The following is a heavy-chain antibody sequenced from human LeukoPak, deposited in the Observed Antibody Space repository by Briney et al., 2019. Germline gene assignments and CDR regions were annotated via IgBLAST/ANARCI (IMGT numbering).Heavy chain of an antibody. CDR1: GGTFSSYA. Sequence: SVKVSCKASGGTFSSYAISWVRQAPGQGLEWMGGIIPIFGTANYAQKFQGRVTMTRDTSISTAYMELSRLRSDDTAVYYCARVGRRQLVLYYFDYWGQGTLVTVSS. V-gene: IGHV1-69*05. CDR2: IIPIFGTA. J-gene: IGHJ4*02. D-gene: IGHD6-13*01. CDR3: ARVGRRQLVLYYFDY.